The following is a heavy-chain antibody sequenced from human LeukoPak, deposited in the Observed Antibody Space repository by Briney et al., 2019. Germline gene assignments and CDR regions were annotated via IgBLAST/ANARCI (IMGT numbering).Heavy chain of an antibody. CDR1: GFAFNSYT. D-gene: IGHD4-11*01. J-gene: IGHJ6*03. Sequence: KSGGSLRLSCAASGFAFNSYTIKWVRQAPGKGLEWVSAITSRGTYIYNADSVKGRFTISRDNAENSAYLQMSSLRAEDTAVYYCARVAQGATTENYYYYYMDVRGKGTTVTVSS. V-gene: IGHV3-21*01. CDR3: ARVAQGATTENYYYYYMDV. CDR2: ITSRGTYI.